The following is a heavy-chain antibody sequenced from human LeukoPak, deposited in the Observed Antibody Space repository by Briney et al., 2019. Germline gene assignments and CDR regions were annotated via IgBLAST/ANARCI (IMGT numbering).Heavy chain of an antibody. CDR3: AKDPNGDYVGAFDT. CDR2: MGVSGDNV. Sequence: GRSMTPASAAYGLTLSAYGATWVRQAPGEWLEWESSMGVSGDNVHYADSGKGRFAISRDNSKNTLYRQMDRLRAEDAAVYYCAKDPNGDYVGAFDTWGQGTMVIVSS. J-gene: IGHJ3*02. V-gene: IGHV3-23*01. D-gene: IGHD4-17*01. CDR1: GLTLSAYG.